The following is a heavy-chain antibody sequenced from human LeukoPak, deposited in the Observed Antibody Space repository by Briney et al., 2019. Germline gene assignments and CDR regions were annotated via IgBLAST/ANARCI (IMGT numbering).Heavy chain of an antibody. CDR1: GDSVSSYTAA. CDR2: TYYRSKWYN. J-gene: IGHJ4*02. CDR3: ARDGWPAFDF. Sequence: SQTLSLTCAISGDSVSSYTAAWNWIRQSPSRGLEWLGRTYYRSKWYNDYAVSVKSRMTINPDTSKNQFSLQLNSVTPEDTAVYFCARDGWPAFDFWGQGTLVTVSS. V-gene: IGHV6-1*01. D-gene: IGHD2-15*01.